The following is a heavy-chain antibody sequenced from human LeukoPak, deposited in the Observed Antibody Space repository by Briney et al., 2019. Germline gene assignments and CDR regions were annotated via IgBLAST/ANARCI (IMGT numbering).Heavy chain of an antibody. Sequence: GGSLRLSCAASGFTFSGSAMHWVRQASGKGLEWVGRIRSKANSYATAYAASVKGRFTISRDDSKNTAYLQMNSLKTEDTAVYYCTRHTAMVTGFDYWGQGTLVTVSS. V-gene: IGHV3-73*01. CDR3: TRHTAMVTGFDY. D-gene: IGHD5-18*01. CDR1: GFTFSGSA. CDR2: IRSKANSYAT. J-gene: IGHJ4*02.